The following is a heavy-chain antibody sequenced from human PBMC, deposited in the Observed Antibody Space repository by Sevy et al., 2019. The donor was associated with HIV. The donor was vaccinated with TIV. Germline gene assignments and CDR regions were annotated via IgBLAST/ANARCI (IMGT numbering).Heavy chain of an antibody. CDR2: IYDSGST. D-gene: IGHD6-6*01. J-gene: IGHJ5*02. CDR1: GGSISSGGYF. CDR3: ARDSSEVLITMFKGFGP. V-gene: IGHV4-31*03. Sequence: SETLSLTCTVSGGSISSGGYFWSWIRQHPGKGLEWIGYIYDSGSTYYNPSLKSRLTLSVDKSKNQLSLKLRSVTAADTAIYFCARDSSEVLITMFKGFGPWGEGTQVSDSS.